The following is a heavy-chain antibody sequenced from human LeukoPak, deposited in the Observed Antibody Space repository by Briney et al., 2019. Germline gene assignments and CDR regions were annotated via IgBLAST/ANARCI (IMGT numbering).Heavy chain of an antibody. CDR3: ARESIVVVPAAIWKGYYYGMDV. CDR1: GYTFTSYY. Sequence: APVKVSCKASGYTFTSYYMHWVRQAPGQGLEWMGIINPSGGSTSYAQKFQGRVTMTRDTSTSTVYMELSSLRSEDTAVYYCARESIVVVPAAIWKGYYYGMDVWGQGTTVTVSS. J-gene: IGHJ6*02. V-gene: IGHV1-46*01. D-gene: IGHD2-2*02. CDR2: INPSGGST.